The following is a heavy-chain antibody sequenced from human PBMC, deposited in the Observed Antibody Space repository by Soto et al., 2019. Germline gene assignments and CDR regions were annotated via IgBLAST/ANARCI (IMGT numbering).Heavy chain of an antibody. CDR3: GKSTRQYGDRVSFDY. D-gene: IGHD4-17*01. CDR2: ISGSGSST. V-gene: IGHV3-23*01. CDR1: RFSFSTYA. J-gene: IGHJ4*02. Sequence: HPGGSLRLSCAASRFSFSTYAMSWVRQAPGKGLEWVSSISGSGSSTYYADSVKGRFTISRDNSQNTLYLQMSGLRAEDTAVYYCGKSTRQYGDRVSFDYWGQGSLVTVSS.